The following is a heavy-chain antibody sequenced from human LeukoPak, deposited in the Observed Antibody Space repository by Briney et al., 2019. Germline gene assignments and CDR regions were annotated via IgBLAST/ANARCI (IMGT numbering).Heavy chain of an antibody. CDR3: GYTNNFYH. D-gene: IGHD3-16*02. J-gene: IGHJ4*02. Sequence: QSRGSLRLSCVASGLSISGQWMNWVRQAPGQGLEWVANIKDDGSEEYYVDSVKGRFTVSRDDGRNSVSLQMNSVRAEDTAVYYCGYTNNFYHWGQGTLVVVSS. V-gene: IGHV3-7*01. CDR1: GLSISGQW. CDR2: IKDDGSEE.